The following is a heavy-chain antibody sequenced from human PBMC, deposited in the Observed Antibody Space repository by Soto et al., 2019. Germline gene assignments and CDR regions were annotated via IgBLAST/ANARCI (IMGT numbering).Heavy chain of an antibody. CDR2: IYSGGST. D-gene: IGHD2-15*01. CDR1: GFTVSSNY. J-gene: IGHJ4*02. CDR3: ARDLGAGYCSGGSCSDRSAP. Sequence: GXSLRLSCAASGFTVSSNYMSWVRQAPVKGLEWVSVIYSGGSTYYADSVKGRFTISRDNSKNTLYLQMNSLRAEDTAVYYCARDLGAGYCSGGSCSDRSAPWGQGTLVTVSS. V-gene: IGHV3-66*01.